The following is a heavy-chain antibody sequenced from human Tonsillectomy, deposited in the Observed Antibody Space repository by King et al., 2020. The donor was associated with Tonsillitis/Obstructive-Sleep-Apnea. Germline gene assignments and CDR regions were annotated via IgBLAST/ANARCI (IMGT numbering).Heavy chain of an antibody. J-gene: IGHJ4*02. V-gene: IGHV3-21*01. CDR1: GFTFSTYS. D-gene: IGHD2-2*01. CDR2: ISGSSTYI. CDR3: ARDDCSSTSCYPKIDY. Sequence: VQLVESGGGLVKPGGSLRLSCAASGFTFSTYSKNWVRQAPGKGLEWVSSISGSSTYIYYADSLKGRFTISRDNAKNLLYLQMNSLRAEDTAVYYCARDDCSSTSCYPKIDYWGQGTLVTVSS.